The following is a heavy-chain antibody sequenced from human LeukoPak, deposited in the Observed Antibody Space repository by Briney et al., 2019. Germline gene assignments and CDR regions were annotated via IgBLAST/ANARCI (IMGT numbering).Heavy chain of an antibody. CDR1: GFTFSSHT. J-gene: IGHJ4*02. CDR3: AKEAPYCSSTSCYLPGY. CDR2: ISGSSSYI. Sequence: PGGSLRLSCAASGFTFSSHTMTWVRQTPGKGLEWVSSISGSSSYIFYADSVKGRFTISRDNAKNSLYLQMNSLRAEDTAVYYCAKEAPYCSSTSCYLPGYWGQGTLVTVSS. D-gene: IGHD2-2*01. V-gene: IGHV3-21*04.